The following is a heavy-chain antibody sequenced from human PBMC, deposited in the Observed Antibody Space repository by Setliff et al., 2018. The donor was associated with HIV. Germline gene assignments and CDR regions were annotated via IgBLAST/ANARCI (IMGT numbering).Heavy chain of an antibody. CDR3: ATGHYASDGYYAIDH. CDR2: INPSGGLT. J-gene: IGHJ4*02. V-gene: IGHV1-46*01. Sequence: ASVKVSCKASGYTFTGYYMHWVRQVPGIGLQWMGVINPSGGLTDYPQKFRGRVTMTRDTSTNTVYMQLSSLTSEDTAVYYCATGHYASDGYYAIDHWGQGTLVTVSS. CDR1: GYTFTGYY. D-gene: IGHD3-10*01.